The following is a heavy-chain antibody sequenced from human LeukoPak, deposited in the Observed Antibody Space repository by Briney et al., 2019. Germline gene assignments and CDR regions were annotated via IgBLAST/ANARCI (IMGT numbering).Heavy chain of an antibody. D-gene: IGHD6-19*01. Sequence: GGSLRLSCAASGFTFSSYAMSWVRQAPGKGLEWVSAISGSGGSTYYADSVKGRFTISRDDSKNTLYLQMNSLRAEDTAVYYCSKVYSSADYYFDYWGKGTLVTVSS. V-gene: IGHV3-23*01. CDR3: SKVYSSADYYFDY. J-gene: IGHJ4*02. CDR1: GFTFSSYA. CDR2: ISGSGGST.